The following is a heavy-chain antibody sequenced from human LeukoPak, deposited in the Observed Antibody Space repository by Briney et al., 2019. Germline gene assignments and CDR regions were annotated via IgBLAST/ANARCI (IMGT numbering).Heavy chain of an antibody. V-gene: IGHV3-7*03. J-gene: IGHJ4*02. CDR2: IKQDGTEE. D-gene: IGHD2-2*01. Sequence: GGSLRLSCVASGFTFSSSWMSWARRAPGKGLEWVANIKQDGTEEYYVDSVRGRFSISKDNAKNSLYPQMNSLRAEDTAVYYCARDPCHGALDYWGREPWSPSPQ. CDR1: GFTFSSSW. CDR3: ARDPCHGALDY.